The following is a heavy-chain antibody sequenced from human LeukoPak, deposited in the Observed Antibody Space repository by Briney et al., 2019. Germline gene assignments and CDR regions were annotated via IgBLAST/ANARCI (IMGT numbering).Heavy chain of an antibody. CDR2: MSGGDGSA. Sequence: GGSLRLSCAASVFTFSTYAMSWVRQAPGQGLEWVSGMSGGDGSAYYAASVKGRFSISRDDSTNTLYLHMDSLSAEDTATYYCAEGADRFGEFDYWGQGTLVTVSS. V-gene: IGHV3-23*01. CDR1: VFTFSTYA. D-gene: IGHD3-10*01. J-gene: IGHJ4*02. CDR3: AEGADRFGEFDY.